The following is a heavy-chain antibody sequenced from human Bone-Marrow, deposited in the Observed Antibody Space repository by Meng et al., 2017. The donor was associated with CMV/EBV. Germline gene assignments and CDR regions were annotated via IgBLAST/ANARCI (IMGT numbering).Heavy chain of an antibody. V-gene: IGHV1-2*02. D-gene: IGHD3/OR15-3a*01. CDR2: VNPRNGGI. CDR1: GYTFTDYH. Sequence: ASVKVSCKASGYTFTDYHMHWVRQAPGQGPEWMGWVNPRNGGIKYAQRFLDRVTMTRDTSTATAHVELRSLRLDDTAVYYCAKSMNDFWTGYYPLFDQWGQGTLVTVSS. CDR3: AKSMNDFWTGYYPLFDQ. J-gene: IGHJ4*02.